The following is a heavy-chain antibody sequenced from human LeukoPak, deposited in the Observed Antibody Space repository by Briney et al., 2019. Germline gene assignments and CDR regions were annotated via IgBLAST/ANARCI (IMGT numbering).Heavy chain of an antibody. V-gene: IGHV3-30*04. CDR3: ARGSPMLRGRPFDY. Sequence: PGGSLRLSCAASGFTFSSYAMHWVRQAPGKGLEWVAVISYDGSNKFYADSVKGRFTFSRDNSKNTLYLQVNSLRAEDTAVYYCARGSPMLRGRPFDYWGQGTLVTVSS. CDR2: ISYDGSNK. J-gene: IGHJ4*02. CDR1: GFTFSSYA. D-gene: IGHD3-10*01.